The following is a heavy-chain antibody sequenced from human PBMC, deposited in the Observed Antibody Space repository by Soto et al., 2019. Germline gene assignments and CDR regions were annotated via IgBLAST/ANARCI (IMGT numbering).Heavy chain of an antibody. J-gene: IGHJ4*02. CDR1: GFTFSDHY. V-gene: IGHV3-72*01. CDR3: ARSARFLEPFYY. Sequence: EVQLVESGGGLVQPGGSLRLSCAASGFTFSDHYMDWVRQAPGKGLEWVGRTRKKGNSYIAEYAASVKGRFTISRDDSKKSLYMQMNSLRPEDTAVYYCARSARFLEPFYYWCQGTLVTVSS. CDR2: TRKKGNSYIA. D-gene: IGHD3-3*01.